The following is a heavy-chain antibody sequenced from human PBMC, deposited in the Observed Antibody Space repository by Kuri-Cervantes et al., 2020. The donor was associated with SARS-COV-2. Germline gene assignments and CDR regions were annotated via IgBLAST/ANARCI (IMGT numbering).Heavy chain of an antibody. CDR3: ARPGGFLDV. CDR1: GGSFSGYY. J-gene: IGHJ6*04. CDR2: INHSGST. V-gene: IGHV4-34*01. D-gene: IGHD4-23*01. Sequence: SQTLSLTCAVYGGSFSGYYWSWIRQPPGKGLEWIGEINHSGSTNYNPSLKSRATISVDTSKNQFSLNLSSVTAADTAVYYCARPGGFLDVWGKGTTVTVSS.